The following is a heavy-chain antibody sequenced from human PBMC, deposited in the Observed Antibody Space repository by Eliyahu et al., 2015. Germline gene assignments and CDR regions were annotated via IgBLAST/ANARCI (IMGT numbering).Heavy chain of an antibody. Sequence: EVQLVESGGGLVQPGGSLRLSCAASGFTFXNYWMNWVRQSPGKGLEWVANIKQDGREKYYVDSVEGRFAISRDNAKNSVYLEMKSLRADDTAMYYCVRGGASYYDIVTGYYDTWGQGTLVTVSS. CDR3: VRGGASYYDIVTGYYDT. D-gene: IGHD3-9*01. CDR2: IKQDGREK. J-gene: IGHJ4*02. CDR1: GFTFXNYW. V-gene: IGHV3-7*03.